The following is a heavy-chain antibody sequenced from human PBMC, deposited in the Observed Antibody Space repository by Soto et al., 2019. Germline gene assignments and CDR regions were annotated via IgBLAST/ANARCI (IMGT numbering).Heavy chain of an antibody. D-gene: IGHD1-26*01. CDR1: GDSVSSNSAA. CDR2: TYYRSKWYN. Sequence: PSQTLSLTCVISGDSVSSNSAAWNWIRQSPSRGLEWLGRTYYRSKWYNDYAVSVKSRITINPDTSKNQFSLQLNSVTPEDTAVYYCARDLSGANSVVGGLDPWGQGTPVTVSS. J-gene: IGHJ5*02. V-gene: IGHV6-1*01. CDR3: ARDLSGANSVVGGLDP.